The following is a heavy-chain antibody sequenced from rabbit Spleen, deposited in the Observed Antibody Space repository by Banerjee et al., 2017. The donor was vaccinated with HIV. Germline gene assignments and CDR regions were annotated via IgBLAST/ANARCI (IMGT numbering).Heavy chain of an antibody. CDR2: IYPGFGIR. J-gene: IGHJ4*01. CDR1: GIDFSSYG. Sequence: QELVESGGGLVQPGESLKLSCKASGIDFSSYGISWVRQAPGKGLEWIAYIYPGFGIRSYANSVKGRFTISSDNAQNTVFLQMTSLTASDTATYFCARDAVGYAGVAPYFNLWGPGTLVTVS. CDR3: ARDAVGYAGVAPYFNL. D-gene: IGHD4-2*01. V-gene: IGHV1S7*01.